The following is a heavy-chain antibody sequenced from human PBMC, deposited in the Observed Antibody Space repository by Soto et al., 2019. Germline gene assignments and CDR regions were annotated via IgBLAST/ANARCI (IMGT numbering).Heavy chain of an antibody. CDR1: GGSIRSYY. Sequence: SETLSLTCTVSGGSIRSYYWSWIRQPPGKGLEWIGYIYYSGSTKYNPSLKSRVTISVDSSKNQFSLKLRSVTAEDTAVYYCATIAEIPGPVDYWGQGTLVTVSS. D-gene: IGHD2-2*02. CDR3: ATIAEIPGPVDY. V-gene: IGHV4-59*12. CDR2: IYYSGST. J-gene: IGHJ4*02.